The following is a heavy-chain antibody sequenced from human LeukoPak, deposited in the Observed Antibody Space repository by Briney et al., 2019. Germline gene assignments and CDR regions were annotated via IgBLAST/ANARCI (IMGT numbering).Heavy chain of an antibody. CDR2: IYYSGST. CDR1: GGSICSCY. D-gene: IGHD5-18*01. CDR3: AREDGYSYMA. Sequence: SETLSLTCTVSGGSICSCYWSWIRQPPGKGLEWIGYIYYSGSTNYNPSLKSRVTISVDTSKNQFSLKLSSVTAADTAVYYCAREDGYSYMAWGQGTLVTVSS. J-gene: IGHJ4*02. V-gene: IGHV4-59*01.